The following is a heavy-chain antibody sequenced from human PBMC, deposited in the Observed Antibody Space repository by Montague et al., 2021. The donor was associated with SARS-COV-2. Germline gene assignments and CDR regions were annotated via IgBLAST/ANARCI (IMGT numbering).Heavy chain of an antibody. D-gene: IGHD4-23*01. Sequence: SVKVSCKASGYTFTSYYIHWVRQAPGQGLEWMGIINLSGGGTSYXQRFQGRVTMTRDTSTSTVYLELSSLTSEDTAVYYCARWDPQTLTLIGLRGKSASDYWGQGTLVTVSS. J-gene: IGHJ4*02. V-gene: IGHV1-46*01. CDR1: GYTFTSYY. CDR3: ARWDPQTLTLIGLRGKSASDY. CDR2: INLSGGGT.